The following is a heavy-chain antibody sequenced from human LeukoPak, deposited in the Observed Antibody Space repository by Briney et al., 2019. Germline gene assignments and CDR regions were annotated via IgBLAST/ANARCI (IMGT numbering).Heavy chain of an antibody. Sequence: GGSLRLSCAASGFTFSRNDMSWVRQAPGKGLEWVSSISGSGGSTYYADSVKGRFTISRDNSKNTLYLQMNSLRPEDIAVYYCARVSVGATYLFEYWGQGTLVTVSS. CDR1: GFTFSRND. J-gene: IGHJ4*02. CDR3: ARVSVGATYLFEY. V-gene: IGHV3-23*01. CDR2: ISGSGGST. D-gene: IGHD1-26*01.